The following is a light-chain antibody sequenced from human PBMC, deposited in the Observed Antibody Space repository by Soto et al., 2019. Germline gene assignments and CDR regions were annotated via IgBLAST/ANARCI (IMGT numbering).Light chain of an antibody. CDR1: QSVHSD. J-gene: IGKJ4*01. CDR3: QQYTNWPPLT. Sequence: EIVMTQSPATLSVSPGEGATLSCRASQSVHSDLAWYQQKPGQAPRLLIYDASTRATGIPARFSVSGSGTEFTLTISSLQSEYFAVYYCQQYTNWPPLTFGGGTKVEI. CDR2: DAS. V-gene: IGKV3-15*01.